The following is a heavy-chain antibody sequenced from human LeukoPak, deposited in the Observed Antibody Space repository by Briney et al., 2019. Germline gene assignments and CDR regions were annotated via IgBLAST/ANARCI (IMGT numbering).Heavy chain of an antibody. Sequence: PSETLSLTCTVPGGSISSYYWSWIRQPAGKGLEWIGRIYTSGSTNYNPSLKSRVTMSVDTSKNQFSLKLSSVTAADTAVYYCARIAVPNYYGSGSYTFDYWGQGTLVTVSS. D-gene: IGHD3-10*01. CDR1: GGSISSYY. CDR2: IYTSGST. CDR3: ARIAVPNYYGSGSYTFDY. V-gene: IGHV4-4*07. J-gene: IGHJ4*02.